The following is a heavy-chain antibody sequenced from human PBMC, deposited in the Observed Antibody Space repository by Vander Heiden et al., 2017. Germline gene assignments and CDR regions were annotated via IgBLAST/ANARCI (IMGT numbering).Heavy chain of an antibody. CDR3: AGYSSAEDY. V-gene: IGHV3-21*01. CDR1: GFTSGSYS. CDR2: ISSSSSYI. D-gene: IGHD5-18*01. J-gene: IGHJ4*02. Sequence: EVQLVESGGGLVKPGGSLSLSCAASGFTSGSYSMTWGRQAPGKGLEWVSSISSSSSYIYYADSVKGRFTISRDNAKNSLYLQMNSLRAEDTAVYYCAGYSSAEDYWGQGTLVTVSS.